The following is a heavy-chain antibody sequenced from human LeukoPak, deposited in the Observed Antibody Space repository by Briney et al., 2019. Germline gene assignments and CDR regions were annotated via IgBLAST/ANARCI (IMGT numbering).Heavy chain of an antibody. CDR3: ARDRYGGNSGEFDY. J-gene: IGHJ4*02. D-gene: IGHD4-23*01. Sequence: PSETLSLTCAVSGYSISSYYWSWIRQSPGKALEWIGYIYYTGTTNYNPSLKGRVTILVDTSKNQFSLKLSSVTAADTAVYYCARDRYGGNSGEFDYWGQGTLVTVSS. CDR2: IYYTGTT. CDR1: GYSISSYY. V-gene: IGHV4-59*01.